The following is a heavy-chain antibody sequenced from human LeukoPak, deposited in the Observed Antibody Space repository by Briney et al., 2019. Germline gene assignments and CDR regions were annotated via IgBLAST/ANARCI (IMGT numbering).Heavy chain of an antibody. CDR3: ARRLAGATTFLDV. D-gene: IGHD1-26*01. CDR1: GGSINSGSYY. V-gene: IGHV4-61*02. CDR2: IYTSGST. Sequence: SQTLSLTCTVSGGSINSGSYYWLWLRQPAGKGLEWIGRIYTSGSTNYNVSLKSRVTISMDTSKNQFSLKLSSVTAADTAVYYCARRLAGATTFLDVWGQGTLVTVSS. J-gene: IGHJ3*01.